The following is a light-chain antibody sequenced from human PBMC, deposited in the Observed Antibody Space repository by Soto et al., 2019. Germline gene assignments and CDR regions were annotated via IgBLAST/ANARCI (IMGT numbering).Light chain of an antibody. CDR1: RSNIGAGYD. Sequence: QSVLTQPPSLSGAPGQRVTISCTGSRSNIGAGYDVHWYQHLPGTAPKVLIFDNSNRPSGVPDRFSGSKSGTSASLAITELQAEDEAVYYCHSYDVSLRGPAFGGGTQLTVL. CDR3: HSYDVSLRGPA. V-gene: IGLV1-40*01. CDR2: DNS. J-gene: IGLJ2*01.